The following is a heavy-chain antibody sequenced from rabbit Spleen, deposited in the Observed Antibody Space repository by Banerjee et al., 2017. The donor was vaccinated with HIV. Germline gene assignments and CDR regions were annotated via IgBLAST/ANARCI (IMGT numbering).Heavy chain of an antibody. CDR3: ARDVGTSFSTYGMDL. Sequence: ESGGDLVKPGASLTPTCTASGVSFRSSSYMRWARQAPGKGLEWIACIDTGSSGFTYFATWAKGRFTCSKTSSTTVTLQMTRLTAADTATYFCARDVGTSFSTYGMDLWGPGTLVTVS. CDR2: IDTGSSGFT. D-gene: IGHD8-1*01. V-gene: IGHV1S40*01. J-gene: IGHJ6*01. CDR1: GVSFRSSSY.